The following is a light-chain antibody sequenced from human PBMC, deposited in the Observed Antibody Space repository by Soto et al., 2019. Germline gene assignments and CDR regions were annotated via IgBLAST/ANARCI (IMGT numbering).Light chain of an antibody. J-gene: IGLJ1*01. CDR1: SSDVGGYNY. CDR2: DVS. Sequence: QSVLTQPASVSGSPGQSITISCTGTSSDVGGYNYVSWYQQHPGKAPKLMIYDVSNRFSGVSNRFSGSKSGNTASLTISGLQAEDEADYYCSSYTSSSTLDVFGTGTKVTVL. CDR3: SSYTSSSTLDV. V-gene: IGLV2-14*01.